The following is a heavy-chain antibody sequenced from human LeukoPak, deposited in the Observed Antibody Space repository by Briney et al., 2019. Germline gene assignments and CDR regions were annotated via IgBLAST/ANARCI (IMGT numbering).Heavy chain of an antibody. Sequence: SVKVSCKASGGTFSSYAISWVRQAPGQGLEWMGGIIPIFGTANYAQKFQGRVTITADESTSTAYMELSSLRSEDTAVYYCAREAAAGIVIFDYWGQGTPVTVSS. CDR2: IIPIFGTA. CDR3: AREAAAGIVIFDY. D-gene: IGHD6-13*01. CDR1: GGTFSSYA. J-gene: IGHJ4*02. V-gene: IGHV1-69*13.